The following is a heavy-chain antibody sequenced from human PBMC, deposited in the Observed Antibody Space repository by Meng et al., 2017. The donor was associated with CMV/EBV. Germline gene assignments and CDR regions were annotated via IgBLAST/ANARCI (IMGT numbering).Heavy chain of an antibody. J-gene: IGHJ5*02. CDR2: IYYSGST. CDR1: GGSISSSSYY. Sequence: SENLSLTCTVSGGSISSSSYYWGWIRQPPGKGLEWIGSIYYSGSTYYNPSLKSRVTISVDTSKNQFSLKLSSVTAADTAVYYCARLKLLSCWFDPWGQGTLVTVSS. CDR3: ARLKLLSCWFDP. V-gene: IGHV4-39*01. D-gene: IGHD2-2*01.